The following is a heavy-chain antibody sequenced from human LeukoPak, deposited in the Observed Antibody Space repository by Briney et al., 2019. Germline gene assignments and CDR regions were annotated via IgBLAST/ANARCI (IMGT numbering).Heavy chain of an antibody. Sequence: SETLSLTCTVSGGSISSYYWSWIRQPPGKGLEWIGYIYYSGSTNYNPSLKSRVTISVDTSKNQFSLKLSSVTAADTAVYYCASGYCSGGSCYYGYYYGMDVWGQRTTVTVSS. CDR1: GGSISSYY. V-gene: IGHV4-59*01. CDR2: IYYSGST. CDR3: ASGYCSGGSCYYGYYYGMDV. J-gene: IGHJ6*02. D-gene: IGHD2-15*01.